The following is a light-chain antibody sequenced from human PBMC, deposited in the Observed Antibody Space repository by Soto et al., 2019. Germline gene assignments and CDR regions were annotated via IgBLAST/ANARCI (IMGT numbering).Light chain of an antibody. CDR2: KAS. V-gene: IGKV1-5*03. J-gene: IGKJ4*01. CDR1: QSISPW. CDR3: QQYNTYPLT. Sequence: DIQMTQSPSTLSASVGVSVTITGRASQSISPWLAWYQQKPWKAPTLLIYKASSLEGGVPSRFSGSGSGTDFNITISSLQTDEFATYDCQQYNTYPLTFGDGTTVEIK.